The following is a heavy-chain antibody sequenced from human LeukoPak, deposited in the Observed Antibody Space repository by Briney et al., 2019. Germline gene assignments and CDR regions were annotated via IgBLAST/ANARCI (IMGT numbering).Heavy chain of an antibody. V-gene: IGHV3-66*01. D-gene: IGHD3-3*01. CDR2: LYSGGST. J-gene: IGHJ3*02. Sequence: GGSLGLSCAASGFTVSSNYMSWVRQAPGKGLEWISVLYSGGSTYHADSVKGRFTISRDISKNTLYLQMNSLRAEDTAVYYCARDLPSRVAYAFDIWGQGTMVTVSS. CDR3: ARDLPSRVAYAFDI. CDR1: GFTVSSNY.